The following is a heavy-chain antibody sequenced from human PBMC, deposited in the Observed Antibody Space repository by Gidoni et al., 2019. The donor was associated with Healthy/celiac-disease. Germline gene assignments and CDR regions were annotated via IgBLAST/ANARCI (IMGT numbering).Heavy chain of an antibody. D-gene: IGHD3-22*01. V-gene: IGHV3-23*01. CDR2: ISGSGGST. J-gene: IGHJ3*02. CDR1: GFTFSSYA. Sequence: EVQLLESGGGLVQPGGSLRLSCAASGFTFSSYATSWVRQAPGKGLEWVSAISGSGGSTYYADSVKGRFTISRDNSKNTLYLQMNSLRAEDTAVYYCAKVTEGGIVVVMGSFDIWGQGTMVTVSS. CDR3: AKVTEGGIVVVMGSFDI.